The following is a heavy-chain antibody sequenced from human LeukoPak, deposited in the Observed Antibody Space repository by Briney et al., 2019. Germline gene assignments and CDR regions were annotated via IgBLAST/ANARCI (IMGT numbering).Heavy chain of an antibody. CDR2: INPKSGDT. V-gene: IGHV1-2*02. CDR1: GYTLIDYF. Sequence: ASVKVSCKASGYTLIDYFIHWVRQAPGQGLEWMGRINPKSGDTEYVQKFQGRVTMTRDTSISTLYMELTRLTSDDTAVYFCARDLTSXXYWELXYWGQGTLV. J-gene: IGHJ4*02. CDR3: ARDLTSXXYWELXY. D-gene: IGHD2-8*02.